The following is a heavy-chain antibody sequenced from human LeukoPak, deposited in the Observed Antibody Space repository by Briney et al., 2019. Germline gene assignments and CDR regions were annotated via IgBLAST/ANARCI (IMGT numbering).Heavy chain of an antibody. D-gene: IGHD6-13*01. Sequence: GGSLRLSCAASGFTFSSYSMNWVRQAPGNGLEWVSSISSSSSYIYYADSVKGRFTISRDNAKNSLYLQMNSLRAEDTAVYYCARDGVAAAGGADYWGQGTLVTVSS. CDR2: ISSSSSYI. J-gene: IGHJ4*02. CDR3: ARDGVAAAGGADY. CDR1: GFTFSSYS. V-gene: IGHV3-21*01.